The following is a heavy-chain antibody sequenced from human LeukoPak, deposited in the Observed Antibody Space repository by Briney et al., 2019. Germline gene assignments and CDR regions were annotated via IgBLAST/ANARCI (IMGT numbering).Heavy chain of an antibody. CDR1: GFTFSSYG. Sequence: GGSLRLSCAASGFTFSSYGMHWVRQAPGKGLEWVAVISYDGSNKYYADSVKGRFTISRDNSKNTLYLQMNSLRAEDTAVYYCAKGSWLNIVVVVVTDYWGQGTLVTVSS. J-gene: IGHJ4*02. CDR3: AKGSWLNIVVVVVTDY. CDR2: ISYDGSNK. V-gene: IGHV3-30*18. D-gene: IGHD2-15*01.